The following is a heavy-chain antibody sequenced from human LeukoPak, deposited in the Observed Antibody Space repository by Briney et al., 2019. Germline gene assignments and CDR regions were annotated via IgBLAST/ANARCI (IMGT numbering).Heavy chain of an antibody. J-gene: IGHJ3*02. CDR3: AKGLRCSSTSCSPYAFDI. V-gene: IGHV3-30-3*01. CDR1: GFTFSSYA. Sequence: GGSLRLSCAASGFTFSSYAMHWVRQAPGKGLEWVAVISYDGSNKYYADSVKGRFTISRDNSKNSLYLQMNSLRAEDMALYYCAKGLRCSSTSCSPYAFDIWGQGTMVTVSS. CDR2: ISYDGSNK. D-gene: IGHD2-2*01.